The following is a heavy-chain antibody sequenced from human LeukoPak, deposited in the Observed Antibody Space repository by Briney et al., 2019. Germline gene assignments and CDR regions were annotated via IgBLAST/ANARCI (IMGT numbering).Heavy chain of an antibody. D-gene: IGHD6-13*01. J-gene: IGHJ4*02. CDR2: IKPDGSVQ. V-gene: IGHV3-7*01. Sequence: GGSLRLSCAGSGFTFGDYYMDWVRQAPGKGLEWLANIKPDGSVQNYVDSVKGRFTISRDNAKTSVFLLMNSLRAEDTAVYYCARPAAGTPGTAYWGQGTLVTVSS. CDR1: GFTFGDYY. CDR3: ARPAAGTPGTAY.